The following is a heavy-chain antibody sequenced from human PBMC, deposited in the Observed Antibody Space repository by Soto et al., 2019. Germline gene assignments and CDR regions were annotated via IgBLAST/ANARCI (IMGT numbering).Heavy chain of an antibody. CDR3: ARDLAGLTTVLYYYGMDV. CDR1: GYTFISHY. V-gene: IGHV1-46*01. CDR2: INPSGGST. Sequence: VASVKVSCKASGYTFISHYIHWVRQAPGQGLEWMGTINPSGGSTSYAQKFQGRVTMTRDTSTSTVYMEESSLRSEDTAVYYCARDLAGLTTVLYYYGMDVWGQGTTVTVSS. D-gene: IGHD4-4*01. J-gene: IGHJ6*02.